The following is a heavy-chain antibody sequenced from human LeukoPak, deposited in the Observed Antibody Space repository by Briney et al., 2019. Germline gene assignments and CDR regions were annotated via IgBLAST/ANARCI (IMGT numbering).Heavy chain of an antibody. CDR1: GFTFSSYG. V-gene: IGHV3-30*18. CDR2: MSYNGQVT. J-gene: IGHJ4*02. D-gene: IGHD1-1*01. Sequence: GGSLRLSCAASGFTFSSYGMHWVRQAPCKDLEWVAVMSYNGQVTYYADSVKGRFTISRDNSQNMLYLQMNSLRVDDTSVYYCAKVQLERRELLPNFDSWGQGTLVTVSS. CDR3: AKVQLERRELLPNFDS.